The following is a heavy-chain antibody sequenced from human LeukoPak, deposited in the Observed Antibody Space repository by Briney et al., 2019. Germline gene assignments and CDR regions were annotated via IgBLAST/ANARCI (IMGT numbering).Heavy chain of an antibody. CDR3: AGGLSPSLFDI. CDR1: GLTFSSYG. V-gene: IGHV3-33*03. J-gene: IGHJ3*02. D-gene: IGHD3-16*01. CDR2: IWYDGSNK. Sequence: RGRSLRLSCAASGLTFSSYGMPWVRQAPGKGLEWVAVIWYDGSNKYYADSVKGRFTISRDNAKNSLYLQMNSLRAEDTAVYYCAGGLSPSLFDIWGQGTMVTVSS.